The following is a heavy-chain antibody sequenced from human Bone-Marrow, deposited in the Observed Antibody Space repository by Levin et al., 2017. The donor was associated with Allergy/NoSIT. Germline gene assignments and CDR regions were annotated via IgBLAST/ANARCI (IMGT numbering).Heavy chain of an antibody. D-gene: IGHD3-3*02. V-gene: IGHV3-7*01. CDR2: IKQDGSEK. Sequence: GGSLRLSCAASGFNLSTYWMSWVRQAPGKGLAWVANIKQDGSEKYYVGSVQGRFTTSRDNGKNSLYLQMNSLTAEDTAIYYCARDISGRFDLWGRGTLVTVSS. J-gene: IGHJ2*01. CDR1: GFNLSTYW. CDR3: ARDISGRFDL.